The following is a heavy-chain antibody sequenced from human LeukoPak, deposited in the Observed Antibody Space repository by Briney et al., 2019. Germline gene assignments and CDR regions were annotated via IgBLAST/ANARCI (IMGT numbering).Heavy chain of an antibody. Sequence: PGGSLRLSCAASGFTFSRYWMSWLRQAPGKGLEWVANINEDGSEKYYVDSVKGRFSISRDNAKNSLYLQMNSLRAEDTAVYYCARVRYFGFDYWGQGTLVTVSS. V-gene: IGHV3-7*01. CDR3: ARVRYFGFDY. D-gene: IGHD3-9*01. J-gene: IGHJ4*02. CDR2: INEDGSEK. CDR1: GFTFSRYW.